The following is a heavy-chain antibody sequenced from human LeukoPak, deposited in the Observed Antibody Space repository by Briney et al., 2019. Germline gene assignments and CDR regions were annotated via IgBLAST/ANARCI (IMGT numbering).Heavy chain of an antibody. J-gene: IGHJ4*02. Sequence: ASVTVSCKASGYTFTSYSITWVRQAPGQGLEWMGWISAYDGNTNYAQKLQDRVTMTTDTSTSTAYMEMRSLRSDDTAVYYCARAQIDFWSGYYSIWGQGTLVTVSS. CDR1: GYTFTSYS. CDR2: ISAYDGNT. D-gene: IGHD3-3*01. CDR3: ARAQIDFWSGYYSI. V-gene: IGHV1-18*01.